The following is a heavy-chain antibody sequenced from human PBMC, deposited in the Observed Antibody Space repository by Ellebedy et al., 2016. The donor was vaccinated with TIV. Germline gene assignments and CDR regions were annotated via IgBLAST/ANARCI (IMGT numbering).Heavy chain of an antibody. CDR3: AMALRGNYYFDS. CDR1: GFTFSSSW. Sequence: PGGSLRLSCAASGFTFSSSWMSRVRHAPGKGLEWVANIKQDGSDTYYVDSVKSRFTESRDNARNSLYLQMNSLRTEDTAVYYCAMALRGNYYFDSWGQGTRVTVSS. D-gene: IGHD1-26*01. V-gene: IGHV3-7*03. CDR2: IKQDGSDT. J-gene: IGHJ4*02.